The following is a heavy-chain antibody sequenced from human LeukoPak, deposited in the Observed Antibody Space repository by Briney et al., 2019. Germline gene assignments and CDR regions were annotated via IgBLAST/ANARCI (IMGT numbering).Heavy chain of an antibody. D-gene: IGHD4-17*01. Sequence: PGRSLRLSCAASGFTFSSYAMHWVRQAPGKGLEWVAVISYDGSNKYYADSVKGRFTISRDNSKNTLYLQMNSLRAEDTAVYYCARDRGDYGDYRYYYYGMDVWGQGTTVTVSS. CDR2: ISYDGSNK. CDR1: GFTFSSYA. J-gene: IGHJ6*02. CDR3: ARDRGDYGDYRYYYYGMDV. V-gene: IGHV3-30-3*01.